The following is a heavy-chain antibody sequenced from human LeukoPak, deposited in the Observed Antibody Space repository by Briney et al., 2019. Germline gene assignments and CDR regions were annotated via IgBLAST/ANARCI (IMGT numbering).Heavy chain of an antibody. J-gene: IGHJ3*02. V-gene: IGHV4-59*01. CDR1: GGSISSYY. Sequence: SSETLSLTCAVSGGSISSYYWSWIRQPPGKGLEWIGYIYYSGSTSYNPSLKSRVTISVDTSKNHFSLKLSSVTAADTAVYYCARYSGSYPHDAFDIWGQGTMVTVSS. D-gene: IGHD1-26*01. CDR2: IYYSGST. CDR3: ARYSGSYPHDAFDI.